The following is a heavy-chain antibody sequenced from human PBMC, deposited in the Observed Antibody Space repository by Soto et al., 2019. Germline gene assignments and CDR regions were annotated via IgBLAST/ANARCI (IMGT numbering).Heavy chain of an antibody. J-gene: IGHJ4*02. D-gene: IGHD4-17*01. V-gene: IGHV1-18*01. CDR3: ARGDRTVTTLDY. CDR1: GYTFTSYA. Sequence: ASVKVSCKASGYTFTSYAMHWVRQAPGQGLEWMGWISAYNGNTNYAQKLQGRVTMTTDTSTSTAYMELRSLRSDDTAVYYCARGDRTVTTLDYWGQGTLVTVSS. CDR2: ISAYNGNT.